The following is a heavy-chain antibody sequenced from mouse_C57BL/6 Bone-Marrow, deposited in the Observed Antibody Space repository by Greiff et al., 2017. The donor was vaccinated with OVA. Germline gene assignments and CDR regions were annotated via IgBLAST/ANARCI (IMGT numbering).Heavy chain of an antibody. J-gene: IGHJ2*01. V-gene: IGHV1-52*01. Sequence: QVQLKESGAELVRPGSSVKLSCKASGYTFTSYWMHWVKQRPIQGLEWIGNIDPSDSETHYNQKFKDKATLTVDKSSSTAYMQLSSLTSEDSAVYYCAREGNYYDYWGQGTTLTVSS. CDR2: IDPSDSET. D-gene: IGHD1-1*01. CDR1: GYTFTSYW. CDR3: AREGNYYDY.